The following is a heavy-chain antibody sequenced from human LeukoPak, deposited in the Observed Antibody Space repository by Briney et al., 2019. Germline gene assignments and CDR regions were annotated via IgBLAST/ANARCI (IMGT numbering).Heavy chain of an antibody. Sequence: PSETLSLTCAVYGGSFSGYYWSWIRQPPGKGLEWIGEINHSGSTNYNPSLKSRVTISVDTSKNQFSLKLSSVTAADTAVYYCARVGGAAAALQLVFDPWGQGTLVTVSS. CDR2: INHSGST. J-gene: IGHJ5*02. CDR1: GGSFSGYY. D-gene: IGHD6-13*01. V-gene: IGHV4-34*01. CDR3: ARVGGAAAALQLVFDP.